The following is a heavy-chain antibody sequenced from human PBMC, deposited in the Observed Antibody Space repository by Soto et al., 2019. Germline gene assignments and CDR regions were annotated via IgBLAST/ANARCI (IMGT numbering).Heavy chain of an antibody. V-gene: IGHV1-69*01. Sequence: QVQLVQSGAEVKKPGSSVKVSCKASGGTYSSYVISWVRQAPGQGLEWMGGIIPILGSTNYAQKFQGRVTITADEFTSTAYMELSSLRSDDTAVYYCAAGTYSLRLGYWGQGTQVTVSS. J-gene: IGHJ4*02. CDR3: AAGTYSLRLGY. CDR2: IIPILGST. CDR1: GGTYSSYV. D-gene: IGHD4-4*01.